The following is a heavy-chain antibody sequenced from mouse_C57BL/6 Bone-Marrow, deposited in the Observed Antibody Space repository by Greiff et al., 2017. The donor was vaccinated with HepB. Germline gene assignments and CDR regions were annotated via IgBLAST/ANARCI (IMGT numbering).Heavy chain of an antibody. Sequence: DVKLVESGGDLVKPGGSLKLSCAASGFTFSSYGMSWVRQTPDKRLEWVATISSGGSYTYYPDSVKGRFTISRDNAKNTLYLQMSSLKSEDTAMYYCARQGKGGYFDVWGTGTTVTVSS. D-gene: IGHD1-3*01. V-gene: IGHV5-6*02. CDR2: ISSGGSYT. J-gene: IGHJ1*03. CDR1: GFTFSSYG. CDR3: ARQGKGGYFDV.